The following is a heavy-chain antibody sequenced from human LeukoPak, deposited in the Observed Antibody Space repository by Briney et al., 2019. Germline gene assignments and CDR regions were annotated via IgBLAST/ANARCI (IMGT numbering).Heavy chain of an antibody. J-gene: IGHJ3*02. CDR1: GGSISSSSYY. CDR2: IYTSGST. V-gene: IGHV4-61*02. CDR3: ARDGYDYSAFDI. Sequence: SETLSLTCTVSGGSISSSSYYWSWIRQPAGKGLEWIGRIYTSGSTNYNPSLKSRVTISVDTSKNQFSLKLSSVTAADTAMYYCARDGYDYSAFDIWGQGTMVTVSS. D-gene: IGHD5-12*01.